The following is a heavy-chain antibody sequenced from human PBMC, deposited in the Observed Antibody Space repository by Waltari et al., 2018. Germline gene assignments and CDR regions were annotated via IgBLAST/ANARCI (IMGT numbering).Heavy chain of an antibody. CDR2: IRSRFKGDAT. CDR3: IRPFEMGID. D-gene: IGHD7-27*01. Sequence: EVQLVESGGALVQPGGSLKPSCAASGLFISDYAIHWVRQASGKGPEWVGRIRSRFKGDATAYGESVQGRFTISRDDSKNTVYLEMNSLKTDDTAVYYCIRPFEMGIDWGQGTLVTVSS. V-gene: IGHV3-73*01. CDR1: GLFISDYA. J-gene: IGHJ4*02.